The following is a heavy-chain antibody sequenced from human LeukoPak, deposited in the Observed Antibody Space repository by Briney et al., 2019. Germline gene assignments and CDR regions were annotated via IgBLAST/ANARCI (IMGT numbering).Heavy chain of an antibody. CDR1: GGSISSYY. J-gene: IGHJ3*02. V-gene: IGHV4-59*01. CDR2: TYYSGST. Sequence: SETLSLTCTVSGGSISSYYWSWIRQPPGKGLEWIGYTYYSGSTNYNPSLKSRVTISVDTSKNQFSLKLSSVTAADTAVYYCARAKPRDAFDIWGQGTMVTVSS. CDR3: ARAKPRDAFDI.